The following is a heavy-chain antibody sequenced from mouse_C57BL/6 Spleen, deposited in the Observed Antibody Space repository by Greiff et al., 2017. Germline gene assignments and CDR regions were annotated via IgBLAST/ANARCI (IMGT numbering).Heavy chain of an antibody. V-gene: IGHV2-2*01. J-gene: IGHJ2*01. CDR2: IWSGGST. Sequence: VQLQESGPGLVQPSQSLSITCTVSGFSLTSYGVHWVRQSPGKGLEWLVVIWSGGSTDYNAAFISRLSISKDNSKSQVFFKMNSLQADDTAIYYCARGFLYDYDGYYFDYWGQGTTLTVSS. CDR3: ARGFLYDYDGYYFDY. D-gene: IGHD2-4*01. CDR1: GFSLTSYG.